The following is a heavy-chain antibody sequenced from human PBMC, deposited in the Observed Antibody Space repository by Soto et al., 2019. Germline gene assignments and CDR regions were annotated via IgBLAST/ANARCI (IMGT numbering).Heavy chain of an antibody. Sequence: AALGSRTHSLAVTCTLSGLSLCASGFCVGWIRQPPVKALEWLALIYWDDDKRYNPSLKTRLTITKCTSNDQVVLTMTNMDPVDTATYYCERAEHGDFRDTFFWYFDPWARRNLLPVSS. J-gene: IGHJ2*01. CDR1: GLSLCASGFC. CDR3: ERAEHGDFRDTFFWYFDP. V-gene: IGHV2-5*02. CDR2: IYWDDDK. D-gene: IGHD4-17*01.